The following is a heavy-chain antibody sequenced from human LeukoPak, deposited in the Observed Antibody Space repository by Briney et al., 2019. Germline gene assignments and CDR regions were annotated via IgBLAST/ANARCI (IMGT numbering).Heavy chain of an antibody. J-gene: IGHJ5*02. CDR3: ARDLRSYDFWSGYFNWFDP. CDR2: IYTSGST. V-gene: IGHV4-61*02. D-gene: IGHD3-3*01. Sequence: SETLSLTCTVSSVSISSGSYYWSWIRQPAGKGLEWIGRIYTSGSTNYNPSLKSRVTISVDTSKNQFSLKLSSVTAADTAVYYCARDLRSYDFWSGYFNWFDPWGQGTLVTVSS. CDR1: SVSISSGSYY.